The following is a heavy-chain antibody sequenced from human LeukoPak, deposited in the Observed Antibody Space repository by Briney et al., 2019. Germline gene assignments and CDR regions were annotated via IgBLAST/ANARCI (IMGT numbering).Heavy chain of an antibody. Sequence: SQTLSLTCTVSGGSISSGGYYLSWIRQHPGKGLEWIVYIYYSGSTYYNPSLKSRVTISVDTSKNQFSLKLSSVTAADTAVYYCASTTLNCGGDCYGAFDIWGQGTMVTVSS. D-gene: IGHD2-21*02. CDR1: GGSISSGGYY. J-gene: IGHJ3*02. CDR3: ASTTLNCGGDCYGAFDI. CDR2: IYYSGST. V-gene: IGHV4-31*03.